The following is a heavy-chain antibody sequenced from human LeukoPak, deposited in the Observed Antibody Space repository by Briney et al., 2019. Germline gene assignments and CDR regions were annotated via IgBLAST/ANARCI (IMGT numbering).Heavy chain of an antibody. D-gene: IGHD1-14*01. CDR1: GFTFSSYH. V-gene: IGHV3-21*06. Sequence: GGSLRLSCVVSGFTFSSYHMNWVRQAPGKGLEWVSSISTSSSSSYIYYADSVTGRFTISRDDSKNIVYLQMNNLRSEDTAVYFCATERPGSRTLDSWGQGTLVTVSS. J-gene: IGHJ4*02. CDR2: ISTSSSSSYI. CDR3: ATERPGSRTLDS.